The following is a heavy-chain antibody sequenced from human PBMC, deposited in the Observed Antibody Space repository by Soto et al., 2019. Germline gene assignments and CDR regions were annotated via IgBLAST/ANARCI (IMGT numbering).Heavy chain of an antibody. V-gene: IGHV3-23*01. CDR2: FSSGGGGT. D-gene: IGHD2-15*01. Sequence: GGSLRLSCTASGFTFSNYAMSWVRQAPGKGLEWVSTFSSGGGGTYYADSVKGRFTISRDNSKNTLSLQMNSLRAEDTAVYYCTKANRYCSGANCFTFDDWGLRTLVTVSS. J-gene: IGHJ4*02. CDR3: TKANRYCSGANCFTFDD. CDR1: GFTFSNYA.